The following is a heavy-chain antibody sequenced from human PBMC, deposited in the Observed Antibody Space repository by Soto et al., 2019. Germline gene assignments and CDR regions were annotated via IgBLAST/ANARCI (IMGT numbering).Heavy chain of an antibody. CDR2: INHSGST. V-gene: IGHV4-34*01. CDR1: GGSFSGYY. CDR3: ARGPYCSGGSGYPSLRTKNWFYP. Sequence: SETLSLTCAVYGGSFSGYYWSWIRQPPGKGLEWIGEINHSGSTNYNPSLKSRVTISVDTSKNQFSLKLSSVTAADTAVYYCARGPYCSGGSGYPSLRTKNWFYPWGQGTLVTVSS. J-gene: IGHJ5*02. D-gene: IGHD2-15*01.